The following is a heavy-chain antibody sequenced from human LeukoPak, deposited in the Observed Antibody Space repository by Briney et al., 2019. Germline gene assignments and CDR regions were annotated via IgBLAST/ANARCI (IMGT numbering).Heavy chain of an antibody. V-gene: IGHV3-23*01. D-gene: IGHD6-19*01. Sequence: GGSLRFSCTASGFAFSAYAMSWLRQPPGKGLEWVSTINANSGTTSYAASVRGRFTISRDNSKNTLYLQLNTLRADDTATYYCAKPISGGLAVTADWFHPWGQGTLVVVSS. CDR1: GFAFSAYA. J-gene: IGHJ5*01. CDR3: AKPISGGLAVTADWFHP. CDR2: INANSGTT.